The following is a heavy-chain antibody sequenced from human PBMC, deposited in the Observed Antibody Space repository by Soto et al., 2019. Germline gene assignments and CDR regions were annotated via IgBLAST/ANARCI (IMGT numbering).Heavy chain of an antibody. D-gene: IGHD1-7*01. V-gene: IGHV1-18*01. CDR2: VSAYNRNT. J-gene: IGHJ4*02. CDR3: ARASRYYWNYMMY. Sequence: QVQLVQSGAEVKKPGASVKVSCKASGYTFSNDAITWVRQAPGQGLEWMGWVSAYNRNTNYAQKFKGRVTMTTDTSTSTAYMEIRSLRYEETAVYFCARASRYYWNYMMYWGQGPGVTVSS. CDR1: GYTFSNDA.